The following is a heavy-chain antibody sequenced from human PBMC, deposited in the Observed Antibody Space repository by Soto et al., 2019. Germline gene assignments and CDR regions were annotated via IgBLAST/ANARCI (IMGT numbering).Heavy chain of an antibody. CDR1: GFTFSSYA. CDR2: ISYDGSNK. J-gene: IGHJ4*02. D-gene: IGHD6-19*01. CDR3: SREDIAMAADY. Sequence: QVQLVESGGGVVQPGRSLRLSCAASGFTFSSYAMHWVRQAPGKGLEWVAVISYDGSNKYYADSVKGRFTISRDNSKNTLYLQMNSLRAEDTAVYYCSREDIAMAADYWGQGTLVTVSS. V-gene: IGHV3-30-3*01.